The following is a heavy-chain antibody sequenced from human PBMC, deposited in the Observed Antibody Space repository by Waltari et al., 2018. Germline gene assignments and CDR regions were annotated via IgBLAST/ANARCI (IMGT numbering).Heavy chain of an antibody. V-gene: IGHV5-51*01. CDR2: IYPGDSVT. D-gene: IGHD6-19*01. CDR3: ARPIGPGYSSGGMHWFDP. J-gene: IGHJ5*02. Sequence: EVQLVQSGAEVKKPGESLKISCKGSGYSFTSYWIGWVRQMPGKGLEWMGIIYPGDSVTGYGPSFEGEVTISADKTISTAYLQWSSLKASDTAMYDCARPIGPGYSSGGMHWFDPWGQGTLVTVSS. CDR1: GYSFTSYW.